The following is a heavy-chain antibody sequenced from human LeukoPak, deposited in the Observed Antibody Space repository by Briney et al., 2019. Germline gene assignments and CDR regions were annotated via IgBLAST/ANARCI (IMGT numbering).Heavy chain of an antibody. CDR1: GGSFSGYY. D-gene: IGHD1-1*01. V-gene: IGHV4-34*01. Sequence: NPSETLSLTCAVYGGSFSGYYWSWIRQPPGKGLEWIWEINHSGSTNYNPSLKSRVTISVDTSKNQFSLKLSSVTAADTAVYYCARGAAGINAFDIWGQGTMVTVSS. CDR2: INHSGST. J-gene: IGHJ3*02. CDR3: ARGAAGINAFDI.